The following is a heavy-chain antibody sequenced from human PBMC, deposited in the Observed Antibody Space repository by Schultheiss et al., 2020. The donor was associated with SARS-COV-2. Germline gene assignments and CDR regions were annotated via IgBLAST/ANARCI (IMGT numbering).Heavy chain of an antibody. D-gene: IGHD2-2*02. V-gene: IGHV1-69*05. CDR2: IIPMFGTA. CDR1: GYIFASYG. CDR3: ARIYCSSTSCYNEEKYFQH. J-gene: IGHJ1*01. Sequence: SVKVSCKASGYIFASYGISWVRQAPGQGLEWMGGIIPMFGTANYAQKFQERVTITRDMSTSTAYMELSSLRSEDTAVYYCARIYCSSTSCYNEEKYFQHWGQGTLVTVSS.